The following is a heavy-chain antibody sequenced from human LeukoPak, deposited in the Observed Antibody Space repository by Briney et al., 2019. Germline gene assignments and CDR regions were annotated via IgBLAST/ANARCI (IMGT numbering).Heavy chain of an antibody. CDR1: GYTFTSYA. D-gene: IGHD1-26*01. J-gene: IGHJ4*02. CDR3: ARVGSYEVFDY. Sequence: ASVKVSCKASGYTFTSYAMHWVRQAPGQRLEWMGWINAGNGNTKYSQKFQGRVTITRDASASTAYMELSSLRSEDTAVYYCARVGSYEVFDYWGQGTLVTVSS. CDR2: INAGNGNT. V-gene: IGHV1-3*01.